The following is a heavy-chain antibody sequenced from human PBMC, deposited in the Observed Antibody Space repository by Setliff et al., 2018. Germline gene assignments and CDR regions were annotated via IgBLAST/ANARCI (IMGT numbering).Heavy chain of an antibody. V-gene: IGHV3-74*01. J-gene: IGHJ4*02. CDR2: VNSDGSST. Sequence: PGGSLRLSCAASGFTFVNYWMHWVRQAPGKGLVWVSRVNSDGSSTSYADSVKGRFTISRDNAKNTLYLQMNSLRAEDTAVYYCFANIFDYWGQGTLVTV. CDR3: FANIFDY. CDR1: GFTFVNYW.